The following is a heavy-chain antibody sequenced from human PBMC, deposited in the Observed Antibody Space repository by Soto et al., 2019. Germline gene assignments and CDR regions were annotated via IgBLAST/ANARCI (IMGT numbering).Heavy chain of an antibody. J-gene: IGHJ5*02. CDR1: GYSISSGYY. Sequence: TSETLSLTCAVSGYSISSGYYWGWIRQPPGKGLEWIGSIYHSGSTYYNPSLKSRVTISVDTSKNQFSLKLSSVTAADTAVYYCARSACSGGSCNWFDPWGQGTLVTVSS. CDR3: ARSACSGGSCNWFDP. V-gene: IGHV4-38-2*01. D-gene: IGHD2-15*01. CDR2: IYHSGST.